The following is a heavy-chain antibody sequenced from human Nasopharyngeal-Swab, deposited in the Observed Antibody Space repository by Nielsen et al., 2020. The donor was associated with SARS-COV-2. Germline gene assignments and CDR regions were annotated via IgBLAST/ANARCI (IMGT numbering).Heavy chain of an antibody. J-gene: IGHJ6*03. CDR3: ARDANYYDSSGFYYMDV. Sequence: VRQAPGKGPEWVSYISSSSSTIYYADSVKGRFTISRDNAKNSLYLQMNSLRAEDTAVYYCARDANYYDSSGFYYMDVWGKGTTVTVSS. CDR2: ISSSSSTI. V-gene: IGHV3-48*04. D-gene: IGHD3-22*01.